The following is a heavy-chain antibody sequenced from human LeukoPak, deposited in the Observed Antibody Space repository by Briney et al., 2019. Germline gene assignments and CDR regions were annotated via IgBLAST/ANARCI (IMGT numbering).Heavy chain of an antibody. CDR1: GSSFTSYW. CDR2: IYPGDSDT. Sequence: GEALKISYKGSGSSFTSYWIGWVRPMPGKGLEWMGIIYPGDSDTRYSPSFQGQVTISADKSISTAYLQWSSLKASDTAMYYCARHFHHYYMDVWGKGTTVTVSS. V-gene: IGHV5-51*01. CDR3: ARHFHHYYMDV. J-gene: IGHJ6*03.